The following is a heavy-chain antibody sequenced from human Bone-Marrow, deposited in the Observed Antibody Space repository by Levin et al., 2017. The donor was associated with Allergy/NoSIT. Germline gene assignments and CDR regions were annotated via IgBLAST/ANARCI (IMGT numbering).Heavy chain of an antibody. CDR2: IDWDEDK. CDR3: ARISSRDCSTTSCHFDY. J-gene: IGHJ4*02. D-gene: IGHD2-2*01. V-gene: IGHV2-70*04. CDR1: GFSLSTSGMR. Sequence: VSGPTLVKPTQTLTLTCTFSGFSLSTSGMRVSWIRPPPGKALEWLARIDWDEDKSYRTSLKTRLTISKDTSKNQVVLTMTNMDPVDTATYYCARISSRDCSTTSCHFDYWGQGTLVAVSS.